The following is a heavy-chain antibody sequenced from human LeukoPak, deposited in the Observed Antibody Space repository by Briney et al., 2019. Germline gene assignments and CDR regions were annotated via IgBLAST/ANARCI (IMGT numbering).Heavy chain of an antibody. J-gene: IGHJ5*02. D-gene: IGHD2-2*02. V-gene: IGHV1-18*01. Sequence: ASLKVSCKASGYTFTRYGISWVRQAPGQGLEWMGWISAYNGNTNYTQKPQSRVTMTTDTSTSTAYMELRSLRSDDTAVYYCARDSFLGYCSSTSCYSSNWFDPWGQGTLVTVSS. CDR2: ISAYNGNT. CDR1: GYTFTRYG. CDR3: ARDSFLGYCSSTSCYSSNWFDP.